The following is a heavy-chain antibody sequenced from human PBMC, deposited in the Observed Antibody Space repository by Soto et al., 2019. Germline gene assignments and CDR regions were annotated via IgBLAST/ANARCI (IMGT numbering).Heavy chain of an antibody. J-gene: IGHJ6*02. CDR1: GYTFTNYW. CDR2: IYPGDSDT. V-gene: IGHV5-51*01. CDR3: AASIFYYGMDV. Sequence: GEFVKISCQGSGYTFTNYWVGWVSQMPGKGPEWMGIIYPGDSDTKYNPSFQGQVTISADKSITTTYLQWSSLKASDTAIYYCAASIFYYGMDVWGQGTTVTVSS.